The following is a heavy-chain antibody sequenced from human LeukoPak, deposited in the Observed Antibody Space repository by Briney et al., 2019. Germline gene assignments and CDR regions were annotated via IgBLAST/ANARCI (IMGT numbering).Heavy chain of an antibody. Sequence: SVKVSCKASGGTFSSYAISWVRQAPGQGLEWMGGIIPIFGTANYAQKFQGRVTITADESTSTAYMELNSLRAEDTAVYYCARAKGDGYTIQDYFDYWGQGTLVTVSS. CDR1: GGTFSSYA. V-gene: IGHV1-69*13. CDR2: IIPIFGTA. J-gene: IGHJ4*02. D-gene: IGHD5-24*01. CDR3: ARAKGDGYTIQDYFDY.